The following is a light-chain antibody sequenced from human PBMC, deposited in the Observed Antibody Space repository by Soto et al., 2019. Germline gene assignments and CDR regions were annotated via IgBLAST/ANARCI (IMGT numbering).Light chain of an antibody. Sequence: QSALTQPTSVSGSPGQSITISCTGNSNDIGAFDYVSWYQQHPGKAPRLLIHGVHNRPPNISSRFSASKSGLTASLTISGLRAEDEADYYCSSFAGNNNRGVFGSGTKLTVL. CDR1: SNDIGAFDY. J-gene: IGLJ1*01. V-gene: IGLV2-14*01. CDR2: GVH. CDR3: SSFAGNNNRGV.